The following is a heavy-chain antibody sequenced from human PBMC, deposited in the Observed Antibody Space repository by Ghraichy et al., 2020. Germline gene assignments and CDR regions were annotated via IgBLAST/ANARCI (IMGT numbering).Heavy chain of an antibody. V-gene: IGHV3-23*01. CDR3: AKDGGPFDYYDSSGYYYA. J-gene: IGHJ5*02. CDR2: ISGSGGST. CDR1: GFTFSSYA. D-gene: IGHD3-22*01. Sequence: GGSLRLSCAASGFTFSSYAMSWVRQAPGKGLEWVSAISGSGGSTYYADSVKGRFTISRDNSKNTLYLQMNSLRAEDTAVYYCAKDGGPFDYYDSSGYYYAWGQGTLVTVSS.